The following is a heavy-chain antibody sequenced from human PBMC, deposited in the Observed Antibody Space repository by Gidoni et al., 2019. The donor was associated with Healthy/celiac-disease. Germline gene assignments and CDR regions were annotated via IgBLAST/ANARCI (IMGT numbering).Heavy chain of an antibody. V-gene: IGHV3-23*01. Sequence: VQLLESGGGLVPPGGSLELSCAASGFTFSRYALSWVRQAPGKGLEWVSAISGSGGSTYYADSVKGRFTISRDNSKNTLYLQMNSLRAEDTAVYYCAKDPHDILTGYYNVGYWGQGTLVTVSS. CDR2: ISGSGGST. D-gene: IGHD3-9*01. CDR3: AKDPHDILTGYYNVGY. CDR1: GFTFSRYA. J-gene: IGHJ4*02.